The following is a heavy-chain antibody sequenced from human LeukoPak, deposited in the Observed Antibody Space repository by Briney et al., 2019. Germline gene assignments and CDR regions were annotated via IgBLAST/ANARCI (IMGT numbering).Heavy chain of an antibody. V-gene: IGHV4-61*02. CDR3: AREDRYCSGGSCYS. CDR1: GGSISSGSYY. D-gene: IGHD2-15*01. CDR2: IYTSGST. J-gene: IGHJ4*02. Sequence: SETLSLTCTVSGGSISSGSYYWSWIRQPAGKGLEWIGRIYTSGSTNYNPSLKSRVTISVDTSKNQLSLKLSSVTAADTAVYYCAREDRYCSGGSCYSWGQGTLVAVSS.